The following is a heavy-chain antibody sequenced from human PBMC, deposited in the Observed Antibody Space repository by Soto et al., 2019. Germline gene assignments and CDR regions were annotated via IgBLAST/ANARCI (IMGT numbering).Heavy chain of an antibody. Sequence: PSETLSLTCTVSGGSISSSSYYWGWIRQPPGKGLEWIGSIYYSGSTYYNPSLKSRVTISVDTSKNQFSLKLSSVTAADTAVYYCASIYGDLYYYYYYGMDVWGQGTTVTVSS. J-gene: IGHJ6*02. V-gene: IGHV4-39*01. CDR2: IYYSGST. D-gene: IGHD4-17*01. CDR3: ASIYGDLYYYYYYGMDV. CDR1: GGSISSSSYY.